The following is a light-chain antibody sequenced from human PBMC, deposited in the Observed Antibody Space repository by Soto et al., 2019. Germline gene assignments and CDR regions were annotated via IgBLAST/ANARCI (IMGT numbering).Light chain of an antibody. J-gene: IGKJ1*01. CDR1: QSISTN. Sequence: EIVITQSPATLSVSPGERASLSCRASQSISTNLAWYQQKPGQAPRLLIFGASTRAPDIPARCSGSGSGTEFTLTISGLQSEDFAVYYCQHFNNWPPGVTFGQGTKVDLK. CDR2: GAS. V-gene: IGKV3-15*01. CDR3: QHFNNWPPGVT.